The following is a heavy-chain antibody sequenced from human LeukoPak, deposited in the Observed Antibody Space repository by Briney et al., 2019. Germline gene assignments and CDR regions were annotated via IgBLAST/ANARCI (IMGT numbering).Heavy chain of an antibody. V-gene: IGHV4-59*01. D-gene: IGHD3-3*01. J-gene: IGHJ5*02. CDR2: IQSSGST. Sequence: SETLSLTCTVSGGSISSYYWSWIRQPPGKGLEWIGYIQSSGSTNYNPSLKSRVTISVDTSKNQFSLKLTSVTAADTAVYYCARDVFGVTLGRFDPWGQGTLVTFSS. CDR1: GGSISSYY. CDR3: ARDVFGVTLGRFDP.